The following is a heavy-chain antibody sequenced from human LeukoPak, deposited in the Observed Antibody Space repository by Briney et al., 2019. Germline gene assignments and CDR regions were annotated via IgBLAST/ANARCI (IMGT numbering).Heavy chain of an antibody. CDR2: IIPIFGTA. CDR1: GGTFSSYV. Sequence: ASVTVSCKASGGTFSSYVINWVRQAPGQGLEWMGGIIPIFGTANYAQKFQGRVTITADKSTSTAYMELSSLRSEDTAVYYCARALIVVVPAARYWFDPWGQGTLVTVSS. V-gene: IGHV1-69*06. J-gene: IGHJ5*02. CDR3: ARALIVVVPAARYWFDP. D-gene: IGHD2-2*01.